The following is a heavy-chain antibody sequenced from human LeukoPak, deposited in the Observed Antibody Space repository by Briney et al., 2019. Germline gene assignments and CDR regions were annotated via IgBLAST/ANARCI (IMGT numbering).Heavy chain of an antibody. CDR2: INHSGST. CDR1: GGSFSGYY. V-gene: IGHV4-34*01. J-gene: IGHJ4*02. CDR3: ARHGTISSESYFDY. Sequence: SETLSLTCAVYGGSFSGYYWSWIRQPPGKGLEWIGEINHSGSTNYNPSLKSRVTISVDTSKNQVSLRLSSVTAADTAVYYCARHGTISSESYFDYWGQGALVTVSS. D-gene: IGHD1-14*01.